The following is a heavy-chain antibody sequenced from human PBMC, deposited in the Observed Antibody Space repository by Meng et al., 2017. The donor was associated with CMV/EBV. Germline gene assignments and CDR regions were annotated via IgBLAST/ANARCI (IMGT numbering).Heavy chain of an antibody. Sequence: SETLSLTCTVSGGSIYSSTFYWGWIRQPPGKGLEWIGSIYFGGNTYYNPSLKSRVTISADTSKNQFSLKLSSVTAADTAVYYCARGSYSNYGGIVRNYFDYWGQGTLVTVSS. J-gene: IGHJ4*02. CDR1: GGSIYSSTFY. D-gene: IGHD4-11*01. CDR2: IYFGGNT. CDR3: ARGSYSNYGGIVRNYFDY. V-gene: IGHV4-39*07.